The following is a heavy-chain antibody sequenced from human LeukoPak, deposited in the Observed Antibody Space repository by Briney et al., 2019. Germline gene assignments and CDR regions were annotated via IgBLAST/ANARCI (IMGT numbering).Heavy chain of an antibody. J-gene: IGHJ4*02. CDR2: ISGSGGST. CDR3: AKAGGNWVNYYFDY. D-gene: IGHD7-27*01. V-gene: IGHV3-23*01. Sequence: GGSLRLSCTASGFTFSSYAMSWVRQAPGKGLEWVSAISGSGGSTYYADSVKGRFTISRDNSKNTLYLQMNSLRAEDTAVYYCAKAGGNWVNYYFDYWGQGTLVTVSS. CDR1: GFTFSSYA.